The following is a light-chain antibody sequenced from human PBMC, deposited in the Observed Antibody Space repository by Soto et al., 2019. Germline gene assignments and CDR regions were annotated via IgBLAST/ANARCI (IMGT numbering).Light chain of an antibody. CDR3: QQSFT. Sequence: DLQMTQSPSTLSASVGDRVTITCRASQSISSWLAWYQQKPGKAPKLLIYKASSLESGVPSRFSGSGSGTECTLTMSSLQTDDFATYYCQQSFTFGPGTKVDIK. CDR1: QSISSW. V-gene: IGKV1-5*03. CDR2: KAS. J-gene: IGKJ3*01.